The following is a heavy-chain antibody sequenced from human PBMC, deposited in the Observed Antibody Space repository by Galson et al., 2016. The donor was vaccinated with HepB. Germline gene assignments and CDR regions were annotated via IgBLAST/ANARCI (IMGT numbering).Heavy chain of an antibody. CDR2: IDHSGST. Sequence: ETLSLTCGVYGGSFIYYHWTWIRQPPGKGLEWIGKIDHSGSTNYNPSLKSRVTISVDTSHNHFSLKLSFVTAADTAMYFCAREGSAGHPNWCDPWGQGTLVTVSP. V-gene: IGHV4-34*01. J-gene: IGHJ5*02. CDR3: AREGSAGHPNWCDP. D-gene: IGHD1-14*01. CDR1: GGSFIYYH.